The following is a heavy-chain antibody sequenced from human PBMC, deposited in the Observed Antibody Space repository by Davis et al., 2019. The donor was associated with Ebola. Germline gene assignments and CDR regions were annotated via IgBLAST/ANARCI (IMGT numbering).Heavy chain of an antibody. CDR3: AGWDDDYGDYGYFDL. CDR1: GFTFSSYG. J-gene: IGHJ2*01. Sequence: PGGSLRLSCAASGFTFSSYGMHWVRQAPGKGLEWVAVIWYDGSNKYYADSVKGRFTISRDNSKNTLYLQMNSLRAEDTAVYYCAGWDDDYGDYGYFDLWGRGTLVTVSS. CDR2: IWYDGSNK. D-gene: IGHD4-17*01. V-gene: IGHV3-33*01.